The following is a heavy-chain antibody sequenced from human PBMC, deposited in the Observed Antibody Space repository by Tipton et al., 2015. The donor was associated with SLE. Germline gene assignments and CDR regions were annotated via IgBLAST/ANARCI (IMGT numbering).Heavy chain of an antibody. CDR1: GFTFSAYT. CDR3: ATRQGSGWYQSFDY. CDR2: ISSTSDYI. V-gene: IGHV3-21*01. D-gene: IGHD6-19*01. J-gene: IGHJ4*02. Sequence: SLRLSCVASGFTFSAYTMNWVRQAPGKGLEWVSSISSTSDYIYYADSMKGRFTISRDNTKKSLYLQMDNLRPEDTAVYYCATRQGSGWYQSFDYWGQGSLVTVSS.